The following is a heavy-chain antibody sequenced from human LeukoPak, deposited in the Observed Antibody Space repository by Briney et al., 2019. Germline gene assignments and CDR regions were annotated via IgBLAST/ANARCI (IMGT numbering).Heavy chain of an antibody. J-gene: IGHJ4*02. V-gene: IGHV5-51*01. Sequence: GESLKISCQGSGYTFTTYWIGWVRQMPGKGLEWMGIIHPGDSGIRYSPSFKGQVTISADKPISTAYLQWSNLKASDTAMYYCARQITISHFDYWGQGTLVTVSS. D-gene: IGHD3-3*01. CDR3: ARQITISHFDY. CDR2: IHPGDSGI. CDR1: GYTFTTYW.